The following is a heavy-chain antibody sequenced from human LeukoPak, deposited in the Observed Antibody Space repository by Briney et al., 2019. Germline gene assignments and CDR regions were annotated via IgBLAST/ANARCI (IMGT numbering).Heavy chain of an antibody. CDR1: GGSISSYY. V-gene: IGHV4-59*01. D-gene: IGHD3-22*01. CDR3: ASDGVGYYDSSGYYYYYGMDV. CDR2: IYYSGST. Sequence: SETLSLTCTVSGGSISSYYWSWIRQPPGKGLEWIGYIYYSGSTNYNPSLKSRVTISVDTSKNQFSLKLSSVTAADTAVYYCASDGVGYYDSSGYYYYYGMDVWGQGTTVTVSS. J-gene: IGHJ6*02.